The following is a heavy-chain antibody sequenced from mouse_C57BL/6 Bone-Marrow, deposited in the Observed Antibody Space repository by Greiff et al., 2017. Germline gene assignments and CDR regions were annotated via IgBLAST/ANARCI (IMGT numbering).Heavy chain of an antibody. CDR2: IDPEDGET. Sequence: VQLQQSGAELVKPGASVKLSCTASGFNIKDYYMHWVKQRTEPGLEWIGRIDPEDGETKSAPKFQGKATITSDTSSNTAYLQPSSLTSDDTAVYYFAYLLWSRWYFDVWGTGTTVTVSS. CDR3: AYLLWSRWYFDV. CDR1: GFNIKDYY. D-gene: IGHD2-1*01. J-gene: IGHJ1*03. V-gene: IGHV14-2*01.